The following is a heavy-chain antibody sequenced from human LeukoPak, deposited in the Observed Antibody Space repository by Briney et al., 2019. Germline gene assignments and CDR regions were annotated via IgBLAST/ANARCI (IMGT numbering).Heavy chain of an antibody. Sequence: PGGSLRLSCAASGFTFSNYWMHWVRQAPGEGLVWVSRISSDGSSTTYADSVKGRFTISRDNAKNTLYLRMNSLRAEDTAVYYCGRGFALVPAGIPDYWGQGTLVTVSS. CDR2: ISSDGSST. CDR1: GFTFSNYW. CDR3: GRGFALVPAGIPDY. V-gene: IGHV3-74*01. J-gene: IGHJ4*02. D-gene: IGHD2-2*01.